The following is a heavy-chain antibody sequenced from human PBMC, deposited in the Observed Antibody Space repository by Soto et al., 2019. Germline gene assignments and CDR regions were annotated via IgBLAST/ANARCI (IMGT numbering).Heavy chain of an antibody. D-gene: IGHD1-26*01. CDR2: LSAYNGDT. CDR3: SRWSAIVGGAEALDV. Sequence: QVQLVQSGAEVKKPGASVRVSCKTSGYTFINYGITWVRQAPGQGLEWMGWLSAYNGDTSSSEKLQDRFTMTTDTSKNKVYMDLRSLTSDDTAVYYCSRWSAIVGGAEALDVWGQGTMVIVSS. CDR1: GYTFINYG. V-gene: IGHV1-18*01. J-gene: IGHJ3*01.